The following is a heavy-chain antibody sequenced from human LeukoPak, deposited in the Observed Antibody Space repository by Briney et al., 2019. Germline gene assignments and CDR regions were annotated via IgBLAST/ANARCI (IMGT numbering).Heavy chain of an antibody. V-gene: IGHV4-59*01. J-gene: IGHJ4*02. D-gene: IGHD6-19*01. CDR2: NSGST. CDR1: GDSISSYY. Sequence: SETLSLTCTVSGDSISSYYWSWIRQPPGKGLEWIGYNSGSTNYNPSLKSRVTISVDTSKNQSSLKLSSVTAADTAVYYCAKSGYSSGWYRGYFDYWGQGTLVTVSS. CDR3: AKSGYSSGWYRGYFDY.